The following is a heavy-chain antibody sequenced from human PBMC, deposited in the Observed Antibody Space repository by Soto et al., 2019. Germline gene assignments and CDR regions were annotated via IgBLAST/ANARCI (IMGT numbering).Heavy chain of an antibody. V-gene: IGHV3-23*01. D-gene: IGHD3-10*01. Sequence: EVQLLESGGGLVQPGGSLRLSCAASGFTFSSYAMSWVRQAPGKGLEWVSAISGSGGSTYYADSVKVRFTISRDNSKNTLYLQMNSLRAEDTAVYYCAKVKSGWFGAPNAFDIWGQGTMVTVSS. J-gene: IGHJ3*02. CDR1: GFTFSSYA. CDR3: AKVKSGWFGAPNAFDI. CDR2: ISGSGGST.